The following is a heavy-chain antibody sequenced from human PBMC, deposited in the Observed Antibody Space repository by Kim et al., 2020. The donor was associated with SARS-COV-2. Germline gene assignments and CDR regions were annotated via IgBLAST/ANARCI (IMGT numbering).Heavy chain of an antibody. J-gene: IGHJ6*02. D-gene: IGHD3-3*01. Sequence: SVKVSCKASGGTFSSYAISWVRQAPGQGLEWMGGIIPIFGTANYAQKFQGRVTITADESTSTAYMELSSLRSEDTAVYYCARASNLIDDFWSGYYRSPFDHYYYYGMDVWGQGTTVTVSS. CDR2: IIPIFGTA. CDR3: ARASNLIDDFWSGYYRSPFDHYYYYGMDV. CDR1: GGTFSSYA. V-gene: IGHV1-69*13.